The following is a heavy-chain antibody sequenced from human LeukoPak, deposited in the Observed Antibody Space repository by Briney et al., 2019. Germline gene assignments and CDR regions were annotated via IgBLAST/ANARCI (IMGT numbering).Heavy chain of an antibody. Sequence: ASVKVSCKASGGTFRSYVTSWVRQAPGQGLEWMGGIIPIFGTANYAQKFQGRVTITADKSTITAYMELSSLRSEDTAVYYCARGSGRWPYYFDYWGQGTLVTVSS. D-gene: IGHD2-15*01. CDR2: IIPIFGTA. J-gene: IGHJ4*02. CDR1: GGTFRSYV. V-gene: IGHV1-69*06. CDR3: ARGSGRWPYYFDY.